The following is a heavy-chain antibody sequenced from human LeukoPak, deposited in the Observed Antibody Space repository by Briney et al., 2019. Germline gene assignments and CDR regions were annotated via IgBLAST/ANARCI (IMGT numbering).Heavy chain of an antibody. J-gene: IGHJ4*02. CDR3: ARDRYYYDSSGYSHRLDY. V-gene: IGHV4-4*07. D-gene: IGHD3-22*01. CDR1: GDSISSYH. Sequence: SETLSLTCTVSGDSISSYHWSWIRQPAGKGLEWIGRIYTSGSTNYNPSLKSRVTMSVDTSKNQFSLKLSSVTAADTAVYYCARDRYYYDSSGYSHRLDYWGQGTLVTVSS. CDR2: IYTSGST.